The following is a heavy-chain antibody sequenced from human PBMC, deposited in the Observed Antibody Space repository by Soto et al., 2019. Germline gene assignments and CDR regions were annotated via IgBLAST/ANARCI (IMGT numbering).Heavy chain of an antibody. J-gene: IGHJ4*02. Sequence: PGESLKISCKGSGYSFTSYWISWVRQMPGKGLEWMGRIDPSDSYTNYSPSFQGHVTISADKSISTAYLQWSSLKASDTAMYYCASGRNYDSSWGYCGQGTLVTVSS. D-gene: IGHD3-9*01. CDR2: IDPSDSYT. V-gene: IGHV5-10-1*01. CDR3: ASGRNYDSSWGY. CDR1: GYSFTSYW.